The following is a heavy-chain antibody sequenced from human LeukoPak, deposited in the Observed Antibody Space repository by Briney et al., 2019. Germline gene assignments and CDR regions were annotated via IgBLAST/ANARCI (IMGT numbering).Heavy chain of an antibody. D-gene: IGHD2-2*01. V-gene: IGHV4-34*09. CDR3: ARAQHWFDP. CDR1: CGFLSWYY. CDR2: SYHSGTT. J-gene: IGHJ5*02. Sequence: SETLSLTCAFYCGFLSWYYWRWGRQPPGEGLEWIGYSYHSGTTFYNPSLKSRVFISVDTSKNQFSLRLTSVTPADTAVYYCARAQHWFDPWGQGTLVTVSS.